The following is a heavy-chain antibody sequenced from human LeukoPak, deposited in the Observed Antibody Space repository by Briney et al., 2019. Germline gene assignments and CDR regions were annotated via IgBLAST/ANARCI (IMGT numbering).Heavy chain of an antibody. CDR2: ISSSGRTI. J-gene: IGHJ4*02. Sequence: GGSLRLSCAASGFTFSSYEMNWVRQAPGKGLEWISYISSSGRTIYYADSVKGRFTISRDNAKNSLYLQMNSLRVEDTAVYYCARDKRVTEDGAPLDYWGQGTLVAVSS. V-gene: IGHV3-48*03. D-gene: IGHD4/OR15-4a*01. CDR1: GFTFSSYE. CDR3: ARDKRVTEDGAPLDY.